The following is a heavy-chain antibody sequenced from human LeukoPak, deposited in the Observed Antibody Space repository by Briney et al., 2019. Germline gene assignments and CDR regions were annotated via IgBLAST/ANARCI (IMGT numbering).Heavy chain of an antibody. Sequence: PSETLSLTCAVYGGSFSGYYWSWIRQPPGKGLEWIGEINHSGSTNYNPSLKSRVTISVDTSKNQFSLKLSSVTAADTAVYYCARDRITMVRGVINHTYYYYYYGMDVWGQGTTVTVSS. J-gene: IGHJ6*02. D-gene: IGHD3-10*01. CDR2: INHSGST. CDR3: ARDRITMVRGVINHTYYYYYYGMDV. CDR1: GGSFSGYY. V-gene: IGHV4-34*01.